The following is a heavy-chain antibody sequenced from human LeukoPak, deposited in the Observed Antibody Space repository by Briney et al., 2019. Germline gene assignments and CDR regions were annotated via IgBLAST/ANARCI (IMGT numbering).Heavy chain of an antibody. CDR1: GFTFSSYS. D-gene: IGHD3-22*01. J-gene: IGHJ3*02. V-gene: IGHV3-48*02. CDR3: ARDWVEDYYDSSGYLGQAAFDI. CDR2: ISSSSSTI. Sequence: GGSLRLSCAASGFTFSSYSMSWVRQAPGKGLEWVSYISSSSSTIYYADSVKGRFTISRDNAKNSLYLQMNSLRDEDTAVYYCARDWVEDYYDSSGYLGQAAFDIWGQGTMVTVSS.